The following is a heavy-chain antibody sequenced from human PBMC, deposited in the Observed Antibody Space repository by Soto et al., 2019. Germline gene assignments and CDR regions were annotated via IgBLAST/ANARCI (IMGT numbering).Heavy chain of an antibody. D-gene: IGHD3-10*01. CDR3: ARAYRAWFGELSLTLDY. CDR2: IYHSGST. Sequence: QLQLQESGSGLVKPSQTLSLTCAVSGGSISSGGYSWSWIRQPPGKGLEGIGYIYHSGSTYSNPSLKSRVTISVDRSKNQFSLKLSSVTAADTAVYYCARAYRAWFGELSLTLDYWGQGTLVTVSS. V-gene: IGHV4-30-2*01. CDR1: GGSISSGGYS. J-gene: IGHJ4*02.